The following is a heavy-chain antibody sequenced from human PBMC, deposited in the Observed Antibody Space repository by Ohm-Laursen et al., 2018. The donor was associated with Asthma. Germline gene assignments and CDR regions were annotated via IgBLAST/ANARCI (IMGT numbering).Heavy chain of an antibody. D-gene: IGHD1-26*01. CDR3: ARIGPEWELPGREYSLHH. CDR1: GFKFSDYY. V-gene: IGHV3-11*06. CDR2: ISSDSIHT. Sequence: SLRLSCAASGFKFSDYYMSWIRQAPGKGLEYVSHISSDSIHTEYADSVKGRFTTSRDNAKNSLYLQMNSLRAEDTALYYCARIGPEWELPGREYSLHHWGEGTLVTVSS. J-gene: IGHJ1*01.